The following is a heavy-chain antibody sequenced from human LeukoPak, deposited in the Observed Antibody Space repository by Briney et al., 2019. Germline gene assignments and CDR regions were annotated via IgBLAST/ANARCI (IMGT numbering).Heavy chain of an antibody. D-gene: IGHD3-10*01. CDR1: GGSISSGAYY. J-gene: IGHJ3*01. CDR3: AASSAFGFITSSVAFDL. V-gene: IGHV4-30-2*01. CDR2: IYHSGSI. Sequence: PSQTLSLTCTVSGGSISSGAYYWSWIRQPPGKGLEWIGHIYHSGSIYYNPSLKSRFTISIDRSKNHSSLKLSSMTAADTAVYYCAASSAFGFITSSVAFDLWGQGTMVTVSS.